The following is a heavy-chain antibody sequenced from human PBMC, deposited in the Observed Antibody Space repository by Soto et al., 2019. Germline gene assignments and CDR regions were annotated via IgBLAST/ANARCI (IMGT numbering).Heavy chain of an antibody. CDR2: ISGSGGST. D-gene: IGHD3-9*01. V-gene: IGHV3-23*01. CDR1: GFTFSSYA. J-gene: IGHJ4*02. CDR3: AKGRGVLTGYYQGDYFDY. Sequence: EVQLLESGGGLVQPGGSLRLSCAASGFTFSSYAMSWVRQAPGKGLEWVSAISGSGGSTYYADSVKGRFTISRDNSKNTLYRQMNSLRAEDTAVYYCAKGRGVLTGYYQGDYFDYWGQGTLVTVSS.